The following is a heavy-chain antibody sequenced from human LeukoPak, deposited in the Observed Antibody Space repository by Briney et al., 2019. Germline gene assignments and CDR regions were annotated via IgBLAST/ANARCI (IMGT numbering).Heavy chain of an antibody. D-gene: IGHD1-26*01. V-gene: IGHV3-21*01. J-gene: IGHJ4*02. Sequence: KPGGSLRLSCAASGFTFSSYSMNWVRQAPGKGLEWVSSISSSSRYIYYADSVKGRFTISRDNAESSLHLQMNSLRAEDTSVYFCTRTMGVTPFDNWGQGTLVTVSS. CDR2: ISSSSRYI. CDR3: TRTMGVTPFDN. CDR1: GFTFSSYS.